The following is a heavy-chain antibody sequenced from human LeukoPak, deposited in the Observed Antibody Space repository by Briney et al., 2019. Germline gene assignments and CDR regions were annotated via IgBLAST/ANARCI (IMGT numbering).Heavy chain of an antibody. CDR1: GGSISSSN. J-gene: IGHJ4*02. CDR2: MSNSGENT. D-gene: IGHD4-17*01. V-gene: IGHV3-30*18. Sequence: LSLTCAVSGGSISSSNWWSWVRQPPGKGLEWVGIMSNSGENTFYGEAVKGRFTISRDNSQNTLYLQMNSLRPEDTAVYYCAKGGASVTRYVDYWGQGTLVTVSS. CDR3: AKGGASVTRYVDY.